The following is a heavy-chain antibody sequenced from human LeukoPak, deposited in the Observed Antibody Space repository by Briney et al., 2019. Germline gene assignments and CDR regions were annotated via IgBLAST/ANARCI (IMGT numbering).Heavy chain of an antibody. J-gene: IGHJ4*02. CDR1: GFTFSNYG. CDR2: IWYDASNK. CDR3: VRGVGVSRFNYLDS. D-gene: IGHD6-13*01. Sequence: GGSLRLSCAASGFTFSNYGMHWVRQAPGKGLEWVAVIWYDASNKYYADSVKGRFTISRDNSKNTLYLQMNSLRDDDTAVYYCVRGVGVSRFNYLDSWGQGTLVIVSS. V-gene: IGHV3-33*01.